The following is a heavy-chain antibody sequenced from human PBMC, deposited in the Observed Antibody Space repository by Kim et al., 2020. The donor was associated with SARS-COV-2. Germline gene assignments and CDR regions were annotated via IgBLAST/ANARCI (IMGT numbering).Heavy chain of an antibody. V-gene: IGHV3-7*01. CDR2: GGAK. Sequence: GGAKNYVDAVKGLFTISRDNAKNSLYLQMNSLRAEDTALYDCAGLRGFWGQGTLVTVSS. J-gene: IGHJ1*01. CDR3: AGLRGF.